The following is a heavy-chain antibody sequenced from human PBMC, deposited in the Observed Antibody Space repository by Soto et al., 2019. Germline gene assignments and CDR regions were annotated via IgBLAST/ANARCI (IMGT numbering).Heavy chain of an antibody. D-gene: IGHD6-19*01. CDR3: ARDFRGSGRYFFDY. J-gene: IGHJ4*02. Sequence: PGGSLRLSCVASGFTFISSFMGWVRQAPGKGLEWVANINQDGGGTYYVDSVEGRFTISRDNAKNSLYLQMNSLRGEDTAVYYCARDFRGSGRYFFDYWGQGTLVTVSS. CDR1: GFTFISSF. CDR2: INQDGGGT. V-gene: IGHV3-7*03.